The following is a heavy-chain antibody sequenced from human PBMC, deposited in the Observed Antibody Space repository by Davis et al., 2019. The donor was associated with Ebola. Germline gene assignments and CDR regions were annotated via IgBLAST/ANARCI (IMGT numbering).Heavy chain of an antibody. CDR3: ACFNSVMALDY. CDR1: GGSISSYY. J-gene: IGHJ4*02. Sequence: MPSETLSLTCTVSGGSISSYYWSWIRQPPGKGLEWIGYIYYSGSTNYNPSLKSRVTISVDTSKNQFSLKLSSVTAADTAVYYCACFNSVMALDYWGQGTLVTVSS. D-gene: IGHD2-8*01. V-gene: IGHV4-59*08. CDR2: IYYSGST.